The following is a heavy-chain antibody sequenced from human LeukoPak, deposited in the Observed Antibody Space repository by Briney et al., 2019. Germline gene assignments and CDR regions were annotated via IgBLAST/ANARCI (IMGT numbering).Heavy chain of an antibody. D-gene: IGHD6-19*01. CDR3: AKEHIAVPNGDAFDI. Sequence: PGGSLRLSCAASGFTFSSYAMHWVRQAPGKGLEWVAVISYDGSNKYYADSVKGRFTISRDNSKNTLYLQMNSLRAEDTAVYYCAKEHIAVPNGDAFDIWGQGTMVTVSS. CDR1: GFTFSSYA. J-gene: IGHJ3*02. CDR2: ISYDGSNK. V-gene: IGHV3-30-3*01.